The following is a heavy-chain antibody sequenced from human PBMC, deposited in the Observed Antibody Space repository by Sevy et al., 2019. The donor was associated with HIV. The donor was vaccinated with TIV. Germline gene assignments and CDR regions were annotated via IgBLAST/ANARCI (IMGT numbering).Heavy chain of an antibody. D-gene: IGHD2-2*01. CDR2: IYPGDSDI. V-gene: IGHV5-51*01. CDR3: ARQILGDSSTWYFLDAFDI. J-gene: IGHJ3*02. CDR1: GYSFTKYW. Sequence: GESLKISCKGSGYSFTKYWIGWVRQMPGKGLEWMGIIYPGDSDIRYSPSFPGQVTFSVDKSISTAYLQWSSLKASDTAMYYCARQILGDSSTWYFLDAFDIWGQGTMVTVS.